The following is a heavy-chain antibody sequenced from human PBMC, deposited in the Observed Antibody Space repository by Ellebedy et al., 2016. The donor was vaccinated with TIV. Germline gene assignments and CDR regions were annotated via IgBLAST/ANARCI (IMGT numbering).Heavy chain of an antibody. CDR3: ARVRYYSTLTGYHKVLDY. Sequence: SGPTLVKPTQTLTLTCTFSGFSLSSSGMCVSWIRQPPGKALEWLAIIDWDDARSYSTSLKSRLSISKDTSENQVVLTMTNVDPADTATYFCARVRYYSTLTGYHKVLDYWGQGTLVTVSS. D-gene: IGHD3-9*01. CDR1: GFSLSSSGMC. V-gene: IGHV2-70*01. J-gene: IGHJ4*02. CDR2: IDWDDAR.